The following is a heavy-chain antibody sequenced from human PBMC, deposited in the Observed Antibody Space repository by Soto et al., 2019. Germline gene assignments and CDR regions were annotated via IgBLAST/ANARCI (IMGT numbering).Heavy chain of an antibody. Sequence: QVQLVQSGAEVKKPGASVKVSCKASGYTFTSYDINWVRQATGQGLEWMGWMNPNSRNTGYAQKFQGRVTMTRNTSISTAYMELSSLRSEDTAVYYCARGGVYDFWSGYYTVGYYYGMDVWGQGTTVTVSS. D-gene: IGHD3-3*01. V-gene: IGHV1-8*01. J-gene: IGHJ6*02. CDR1: GYTFTSYD. CDR3: ARGGVYDFWSGYYTVGYYYGMDV. CDR2: MNPNSRNT.